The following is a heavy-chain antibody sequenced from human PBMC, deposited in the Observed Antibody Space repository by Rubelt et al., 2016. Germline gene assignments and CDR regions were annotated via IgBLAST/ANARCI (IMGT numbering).Heavy chain of an antibody. D-gene: IGHD1-1*01. CDR1: GFTFRKYA. CDR2: ISGRGGGT. CDR3: ANSNAGALDI. J-gene: IGHJ3*02. Sequence: EVQLVESGGGLVQPGWSLRLSCAVSGFTFRKYAMSWVRTAPGKGLEWVSGISGRGGGTDYGGSGEGRCTSSRDNSKNTLVLQMESLSAEDTAVYYCANSNAGALDIWGQGTMVTVSS. V-gene: IGHV3-23*04.